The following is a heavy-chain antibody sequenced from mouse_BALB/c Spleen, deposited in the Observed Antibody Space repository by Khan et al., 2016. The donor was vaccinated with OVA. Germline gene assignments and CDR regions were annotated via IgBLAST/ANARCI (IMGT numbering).Heavy chain of an antibody. CDR1: GYYITSDYA. Sequence: EVQLQESGPGLVKPSQSLSLTCTVTGYYITSDYAWNWIRQFPGNKLEWMGYINYSGGTSYRPSLQSRISITRDTSKNQFFLQLNSVTTEDSAAYYCARWFTYWGQGTLVTVS. CDR3: ARWFTY. CDR2: INYSGGT. V-gene: IGHV3-2*02. J-gene: IGHJ3*01.